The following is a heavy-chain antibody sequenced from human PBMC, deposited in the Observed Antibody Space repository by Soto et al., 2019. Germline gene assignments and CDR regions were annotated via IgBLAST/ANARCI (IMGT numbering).Heavy chain of an antibody. CDR2: INPSGGST. D-gene: IGHD3-9*01. CDR3: ARVGSYYDILTGYYNVKRSYYYGMDV. V-gene: IGHV1-46*01. Sequence: QVQLVQSGAEVKKPGASVKVSCKASGYTFTSYYMHWVRKAPGQGLKWMGIINPSGGSTSYAQKFQGRVTMTRDTSTNTVYMELSSLRSEDTAVYYCARVGSYYDILTGYYNVKRSYYYGMDVWGQGTTVTVSS. CDR1: GYTFTSYY. J-gene: IGHJ6*02.